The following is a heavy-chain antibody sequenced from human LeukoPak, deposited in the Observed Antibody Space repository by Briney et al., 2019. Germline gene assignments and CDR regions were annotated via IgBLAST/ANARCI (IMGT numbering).Heavy chain of an antibody. Sequence: GGSLRLSCAASGFTFSRYRMHWVRQAPGKGLEWVAVIWYDGSNKYYADSVKGRFTISRDNSKNTLYLQMNSLRAEDTAVYYCARERRYSSSWYKVGYYFDYWGQGTLVTVSS. CDR2: IWYDGSNK. CDR3: ARERRYSSSWYKVGYYFDY. D-gene: IGHD6-13*01. J-gene: IGHJ4*02. CDR1: GFTFSRYR. V-gene: IGHV3-33*08.